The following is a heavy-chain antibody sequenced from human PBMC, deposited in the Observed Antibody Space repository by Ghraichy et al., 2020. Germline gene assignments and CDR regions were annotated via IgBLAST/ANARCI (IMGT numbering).Heavy chain of an antibody. J-gene: IGHJ4*02. CDR1: GGSISRSSYY. CDR2: IYYSGST. V-gene: IGHV4-39*01. CDR3: ARHAVYYYDSSGYLNY. Sequence: SETLSLTCTVSGGSISRSSYYWGWIRQPPGKGLEWIGSIYYSGSTYYNPSLKSRVTISVDTSKNQFSLKLSSVTAADTAVYYCARHAVYYYDSSGYLNYWGQGTLVTVSS. D-gene: IGHD3-22*01.